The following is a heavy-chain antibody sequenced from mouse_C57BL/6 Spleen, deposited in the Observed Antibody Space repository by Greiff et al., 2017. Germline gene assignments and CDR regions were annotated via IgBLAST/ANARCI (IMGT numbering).Heavy chain of an antibody. V-gene: IGHV1-64*01. CDR3: AREDYDYDYYAMDD. J-gene: IGHJ4*01. D-gene: IGHD2-4*01. CDR2: IHPNSGST. Sequence: QVQLQQPGAELVKPGASVKLSCKASGYTFTSYWMHWVKQRPGQGLEWIGMIHPNSGSTNYNEKFKSKATLTVDQSSRTAYMQLSSLTSEDSAVYYCAREDYDYDYYAMDDWGQGTSVTVSS. CDR1: GYTFTSYW.